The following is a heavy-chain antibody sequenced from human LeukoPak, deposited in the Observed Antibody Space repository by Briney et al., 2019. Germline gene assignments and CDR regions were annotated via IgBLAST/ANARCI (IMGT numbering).Heavy chain of an antibody. V-gene: IGHV3-23*01. D-gene: IGHD6-19*01. CDR2: ISGSGGST. J-gene: IGHJ4*02. CDR1: GFTFSSYA. CDR3: AKDPSIAVAGLFDY. Sequence: PGGSLRLSCAASGFTFSSYAMSWVRQAPGKGLEWVSAISGSGGSTYYADSVKGRFTISRHNSKNTLYLQMNSLRAEDTAVYYCAKDPSIAVAGLFDYWGQGTLVTVSS.